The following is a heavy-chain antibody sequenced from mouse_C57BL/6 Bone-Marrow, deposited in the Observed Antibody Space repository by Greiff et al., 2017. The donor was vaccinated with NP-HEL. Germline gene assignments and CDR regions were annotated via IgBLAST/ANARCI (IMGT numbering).Heavy chain of an antibody. V-gene: IGHV5-9-1*02. CDR2: ISSGGDYI. J-gene: IGHJ1*03. CDR1: GFTFSSYA. CDR3: TIFITAVVATGYFDV. D-gene: IGHD1-1*01. Sequence: EVQLQESGEGLVKPGGSLKLSCAASGFTFSSYAMSWVRQTPEKRLEWVAYISSGGDYIYYADTVKGRFTISRDNARNTLYLQMSSLKSEDTAMYYCTIFITAVVATGYFDVWGTGTTVTVSS.